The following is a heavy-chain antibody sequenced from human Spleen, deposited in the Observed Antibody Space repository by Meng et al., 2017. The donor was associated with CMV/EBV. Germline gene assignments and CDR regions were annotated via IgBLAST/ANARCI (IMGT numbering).Heavy chain of an antibody. V-gene: IGHV3-23*01. D-gene: IGHD3-22*01. CDR3: AKGQFFYESGGYLILDS. Sequence: GGSLRLSCAASGFTFSNYAMTWVRQAPGKGLEWVSSISGSGDSTYYADSVKGRLTISRDNSKNTLYLRMDSLRAEDTAVYYCAKGQFFYESGGYLILDSWGQGALVTVS. J-gene: IGHJ4*02. CDR2: ISGSGDST. CDR1: GFTFSNYA.